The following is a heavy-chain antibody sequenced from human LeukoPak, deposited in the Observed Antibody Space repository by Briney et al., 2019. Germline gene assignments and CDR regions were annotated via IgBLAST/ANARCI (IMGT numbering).Heavy chain of an antibody. Sequence: GGSLRLSCAASGFTFDDYAMHWVRQAPGKGLEWGSCISWSRGSIGYADSVKGRFTISRDKDQNSLYLQINSMRAEDTALYYCEKGSSGYYDFDYWGQGTLVTVSS. D-gene: IGHD3-22*01. CDR1: GFTFDDYA. CDR2: ISWSRGSI. V-gene: IGHV3-9*01. J-gene: IGHJ4*02. CDR3: EKGSSGYYDFDY.